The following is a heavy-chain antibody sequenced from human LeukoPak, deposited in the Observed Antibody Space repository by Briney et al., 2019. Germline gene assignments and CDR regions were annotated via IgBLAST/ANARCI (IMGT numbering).Heavy chain of an antibody. D-gene: IGHD3-9*01. CDR3: ARGLRYFDWLSYYMDV. CDR1: GYTFTGYY. V-gene: IGHV1-2*02. J-gene: IGHJ6*03. Sequence: ASVKVSCKASGYTFTGYYMHWVRQAPGQGLEWMGWINPNSGGTNYAQKFQGRVTMTRDTSISTAYMELSRLRSDDTAVYYCARGLRYFDWLSYYMDVWGKGTTVTISS. CDR2: INPNSGGT.